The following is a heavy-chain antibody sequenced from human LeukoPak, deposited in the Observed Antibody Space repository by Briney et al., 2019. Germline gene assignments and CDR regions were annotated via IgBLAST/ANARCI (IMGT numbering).Heavy chain of an antibody. V-gene: IGHV1-2*02. J-gene: IGHJ4*02. D-gene: IGHD6-13*01. Sequence: ASVKVSCKASGFTFTGYYTHWVRQAPGQGLEWMGWINPNSGGTNYAQKFQGRVTMTRDTSISTAYMELSRLRSDDTAVYYCARTWYSSSWYYFDYWGQGTLVTVSS. CDR3: ARTWYSSSWYYFDY. CDR2: INPNSGGT. CDR1: GFTFTGYY.